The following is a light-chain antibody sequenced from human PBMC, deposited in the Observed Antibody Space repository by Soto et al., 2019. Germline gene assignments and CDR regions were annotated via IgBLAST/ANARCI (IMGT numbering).Light chain of an antibody. CDR1: QSVSRN. V-gene: IGKV3-15*01. J-gene: IGKJ1*01. CDR2: GAS. CDR3: QHYNNWPRT. Sequence: EIVMTQSPATLSVSPGERATLSCRASQSVSRNLAWYQQKPGQAPRLLIYGASTRATGIPARFSGSGSGTEFTLTISSLQSEDFAVYYCQHYNNWPRTFGQGTKAEIK.